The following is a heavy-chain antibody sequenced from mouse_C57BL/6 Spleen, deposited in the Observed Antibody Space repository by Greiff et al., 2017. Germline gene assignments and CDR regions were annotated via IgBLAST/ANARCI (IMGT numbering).Heavy chain of an antibody. J-gene: IGHJ4*01. CDR1: GYAFSSYW. CDR2: IYPGDGDT. D-gene: IGHD2-3*01. V-gene: IGHV1-80*01. Sequence: QVQLQQSGAELVKPGASVKISCKASGYAFSSYWMNWVKQRPGKGLEWIGQIYPGDGDTNYNGKFKGKATLTADKSSSTAYMQLSSLTSEDSAVYFCARSGMGYCYAMDYWGQGTSVTVSS. CDR3: ARSGMGYCYAMDY.